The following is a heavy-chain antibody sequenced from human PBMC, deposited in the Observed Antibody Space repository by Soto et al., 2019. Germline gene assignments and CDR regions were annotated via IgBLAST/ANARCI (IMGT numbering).Heavy chain of an antibody. CDR1: GYTFTSYA. V-gene: IGHV1-3*01. J-gene: IGHJ3*02. CDR3: ARPIRTSSSWYSVGDAFDI. D-gene: IGHD6-13*01. CDR2: INAGNGNT. Sequence: ASVKVSCKASGYTFTSYAMHWVRQAPGQRLEWTGWINAGNGNTKYSQKFQGRVTITRDTSASTAYMELSSLRSEDTAVYYCARPIRTSSSWYSVGDAFDIWGQGTMVTVSS.